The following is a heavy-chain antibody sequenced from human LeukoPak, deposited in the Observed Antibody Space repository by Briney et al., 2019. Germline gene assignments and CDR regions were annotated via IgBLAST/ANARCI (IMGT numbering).Heavy chain of an antibody. J-gene: IGHJ4*02. Sequence: GESLRISCKGSGYSFPSYWITWVRQMPGKGLEWMGRIDPSDSYTNYSPSFQGHVTISADKSISTAYLQWSSLKASDTAMYYCARSYSGYDYLDYWGQGTLVTVSS. D-gene: IGHD5-12*01. V-gene: IGHV5-10-1*01. CDR3: ARSYSGYDYLDY. CDR1: GYSFPSYW. CDR2: IDPSDSYT.